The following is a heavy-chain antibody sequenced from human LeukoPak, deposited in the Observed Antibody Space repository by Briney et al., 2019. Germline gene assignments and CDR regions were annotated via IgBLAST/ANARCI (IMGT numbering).Heavy chain of an antibody. J-gene: IGHJ4*02. CDR3: ARGTRFRRDGYKVDY. Sequence: PSETLSLTCAVSGDSISSSNWWSWVRQPPGKGLEWIGEIYHSGSTYYNPSLKSRVTISVDTSKNQFSLKLSSVTAADTAVYYCARGTRFRRDGYKVDYWGQGTLVTVSS. CDR2: IYHSGST. D-gene: IGHD5-24*01. V-gene: IGHV4-4*02. CDR1: GDSISSSNW.